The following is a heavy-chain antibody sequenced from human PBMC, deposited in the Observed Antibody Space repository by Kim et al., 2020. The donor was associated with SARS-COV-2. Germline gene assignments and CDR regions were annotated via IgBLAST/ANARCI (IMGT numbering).Heavy chain of an antibody. D-gene: IGHD2-21*02. CDR3: ARVWRTVVTPDNNWFDP. V-gene: IGHV4-34*01. Sequence: SETLSLTCAVYGGSFSGYYWSWIRQPPGKGLEWIGEINHSGSTNYNPSLKSRVTISVDTSKNQFSLKLSSVTAADTAVYYCARVWRTVVTPDNNWFDPGAREPWSPSPQ. CDR1: GGSFSGYY. J-gene: IGHJ5*02. CDR2: INHSGST.